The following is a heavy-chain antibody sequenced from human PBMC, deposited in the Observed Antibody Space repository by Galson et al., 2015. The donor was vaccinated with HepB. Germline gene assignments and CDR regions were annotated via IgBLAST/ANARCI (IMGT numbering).Heavy chain of an antibody. V-gene: IGHV3-11*01. CDR2: ISSSGSTI. CDR1: GFTFSDYY. Sequence: SLRLSCAASGFTFSDYYMSWIRQAPGKGLEWVSYISSSGSTIYYADSVKGRFTISRDNAKNSLYLQMNSLRAEDTAVYYCARLRGLEQWLGTYWYFDLWGRGTLVTVSS. J-gene: IGHJ2*01. CDR3: ARLRGLEQWLGTYWYFDL. D-gene: IGHD6-19*01.